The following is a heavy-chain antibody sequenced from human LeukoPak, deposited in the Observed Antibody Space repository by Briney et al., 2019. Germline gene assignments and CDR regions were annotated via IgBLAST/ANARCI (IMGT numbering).Heavy chain of an antibody. CDR2: IIPIFGTA. D-gene: IGHD3-22*01. CDR3: AIDGSGYDPAYFDY. Sequence: ASVKVSCKASGGTFSSYAISWVRQAPGQGHEWMGRIIPIFGTANYAQKFQGRVTITTDESTSTAYMELSSLRSEDTAVYYCAIDGSGYDPAYFDYWGQGTLVTVSS. J-gene: IGHJ4*02. CDR1: GGTFSSYA. V-gene: IGHV1-69*05.